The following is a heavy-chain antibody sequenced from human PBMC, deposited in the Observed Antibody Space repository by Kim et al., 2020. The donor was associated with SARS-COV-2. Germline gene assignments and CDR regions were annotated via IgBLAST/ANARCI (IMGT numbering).Heavy chain of an antibody. CDR2: IVVGSGNT. CDR1: GFTFTSSA. D-gene: IGHD3-9*01. V-gene: IGHV1-58*01. Sequence: SVKVSCKASGFTFTSSAVQWVRQARGQRLEWIGWIVVGSGNTNYAQKFRERVTISRDMSTSTAYMEVSSLRSDDTAVYYCAADPGDFDILTDSATWYYYYGMDVWGQGTTVTVSS. J-gene: IGHJ6*02. CDR3: AADPGDFDILTDSATWYYYYGMDV.